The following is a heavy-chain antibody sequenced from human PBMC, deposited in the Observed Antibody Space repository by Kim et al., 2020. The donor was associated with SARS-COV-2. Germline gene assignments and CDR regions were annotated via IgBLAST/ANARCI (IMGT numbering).Heavy chain of an antibody. Sequence: SETLSLTCTVSGGSISSYYWSWIRQPPGKGLEWIGYISYSGSTNYNPSLKSRVTISVHTSRNQFSLKLSSVTAADTAVYYCARSERIRGPGDWYFDLWGRGTLVTVSS. D-gene: IGHD3-10*01. CDR2: ISYSGST. CDR3: ARSERIRGPGDWYFDL. J-gene: IGHJ2*01. V-gene: IGHV4-59*13. CDR1: GGSISSYY.